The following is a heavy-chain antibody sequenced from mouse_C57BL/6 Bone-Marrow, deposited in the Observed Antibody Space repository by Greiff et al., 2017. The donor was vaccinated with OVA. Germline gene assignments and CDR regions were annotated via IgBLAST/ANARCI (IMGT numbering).Heavy chain of an antibody. D-gene: IGHD1-1*01. V-gene: IGHV5-17*01. Sequence: VQLKESGGGLVKPGGSLKLSCAASGFTFSDYGMHWVRQAPEKGLEWVAYISSGSSTISYADTVKGRFTISRDNAKNTLFLQMNSLMSEDTAMYYCARTLYYYGSSYDWYFDVWGTGTTVTVSS. CDR2: ISSGSSTI. CDR3: ARTLYYYGSSYDWYFDV. J-gene: IGHJ1*03. CDR1: GFTFSDYG.